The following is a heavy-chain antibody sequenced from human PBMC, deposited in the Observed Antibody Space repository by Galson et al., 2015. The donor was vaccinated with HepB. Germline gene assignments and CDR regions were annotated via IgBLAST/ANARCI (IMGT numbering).Heavy chain of an antibody. V-gene: IGHV3-15*01. D-gene: IGHD2-2*01. CDR1: GFTFSNAW. CDR3: TTPVVVPAATDY. Sequence: SLRLSCAASGFTFSNAWMSWVRQAPGKGLEWVGRIKSKTDGGTTDYAAPVKGRFTISRDDSKNTLYRQMNSLKTEDTAVYYCTTPVVVPAATDYWGQGTLVTVSS. CDR2: IKSKTDGGTT. J-gene: IGHJ4*02.